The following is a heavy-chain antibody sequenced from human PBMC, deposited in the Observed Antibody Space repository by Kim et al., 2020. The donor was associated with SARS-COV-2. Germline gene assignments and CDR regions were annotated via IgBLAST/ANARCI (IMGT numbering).Heavy chain of an antibody. Sequence: GGSLRLSCAASGFIFSNYGFHWVRQAPGKGLEWVAVIWYDGSKKYYGDSVKGRFTISSDDSKNTVDLQMNSLRVDDTAAYYCACDPGQWRFEYRGQGTLV. CDR1: GFIFSNYG. V-gene: IGHV3-33*01. CDR2: IWYDGSKK. D-gene: IGHD6-19*01. J-gene: IGHJ4*02. CDR3: ACDPGQWRFEY.